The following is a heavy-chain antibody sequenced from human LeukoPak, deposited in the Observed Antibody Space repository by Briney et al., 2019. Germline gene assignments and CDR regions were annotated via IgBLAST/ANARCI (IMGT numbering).Heavy chain of an antibody. Sequence: GVSVKVSCKASGGTFSSYAISWVRQAPGQGLEWMGRIIPILGIANYAQKFQGRVTITADRSTSTAYMELSSLRAEDTAVYYCARIVVPAATKNWFDPWGQGTLVTVSS. J-gene: IGHJ5*02. CDR3: ARIVVPAATKNWFDP. CDR2: IIPILGIA. V-gene: IGHV1-69*04. CDR1: GGTFSSYA. D-gene: IGHD2-2*01.